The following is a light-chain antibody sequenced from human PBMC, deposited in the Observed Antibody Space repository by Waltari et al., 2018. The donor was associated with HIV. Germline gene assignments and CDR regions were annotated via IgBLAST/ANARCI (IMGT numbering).Light chain of an antibody. Sequence: EIVMTQSPATLSVSPGERATLSCRASQSVGSNLAWYQQKPGQAPRLLIYGASTRATGIQARFSASGSGTEFTLSISSLQSEDFAVYYCQQYNDWPRTFGQGTKVEIK. CDR3: QQYNDWPRT. CDR1: QSVGSN. CDR2: GAS. J-gene: IGKJ1*01. V-gene: IGKV3-15*01.